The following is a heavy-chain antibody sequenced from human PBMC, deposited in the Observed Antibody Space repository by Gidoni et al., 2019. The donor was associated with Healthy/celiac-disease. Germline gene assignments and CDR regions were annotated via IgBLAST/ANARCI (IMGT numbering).Heavy chain of an antibody. CDR2: ISYDGSNK. Sequence: QVQLVESGGGVVQPGRSLRLSCAASGLTFSSYDMHVVRQAPGKGLEWVAVISYDGSNKYYADSVKGRFTISRDNSKNTLYLQMNSLRADDTAVYYCARDEGYYDSSDHWGQGTLVTVSS. V-gene: IGHV3-30-3*01. D-gene: IGHD3-22*01. CDR1: GLTFSSYD. J-gene: IGHJ4*02. CDR3: ARDEGYYDSSDH.